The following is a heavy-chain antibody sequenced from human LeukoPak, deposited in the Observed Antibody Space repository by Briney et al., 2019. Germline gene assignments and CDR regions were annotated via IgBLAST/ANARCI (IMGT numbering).Heavy chain of an antibody. V-gene: IGHV7-4-1*02. CDR1: GYTFTNYA. J-gene: IGHJ5*01. CDR3: ARAYQRLGGLSFPDS. Sequence: ASVKVSCKASGYTFTNYAMNWVRQAPGQVLEWMGWINPNTGNPTYAQGFTGRFVFSLDTSVTTTYLQISGLEAEDTAVYYCARAYQRLGGLSFPDSWGQGTLVTVSS. D-gene: IGHD3-16*02. CDR2: INPNTGNP.